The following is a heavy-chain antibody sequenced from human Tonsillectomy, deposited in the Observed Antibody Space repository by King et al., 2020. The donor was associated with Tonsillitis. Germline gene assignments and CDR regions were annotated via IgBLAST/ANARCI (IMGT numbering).Heavy chain of an antibody. CDR1: GGSISDYY. CDR3: ARARFGYSMDV. Sequence: VQLQESGPGLVKPSETLSLTCTVSGGSISDYYWTWIRQPPGKGLECIAYISYSGSTNYNPSLKSRVTISVDTSKNQFSLKLSSVTAADTAVYYCARARFGYSMDVWGKGTTVTVSS. CDR2: ISYSGST. D-gene: IGHD3-10*01. V-gene: IGHV4-59*01. J-gene: IGHJ6*03.